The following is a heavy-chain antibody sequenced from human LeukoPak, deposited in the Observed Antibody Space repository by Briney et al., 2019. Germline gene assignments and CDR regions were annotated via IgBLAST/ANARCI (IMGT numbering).Heavy chain of an antibody. V-gene: IGHV4-59*12. J-gene: IGHJ4*02. CDR1: GGSISNDY. CDR3: ARVAAALLDY. Sequence: PSETLSLTCTVSGGSISNDYWSWIRQTPGKGLEWIGYIYHSGSTNSNPSLKSRVTISVDTSKNQFSLKLSSVTAADTAVYYCARVAAALLDYWGQGTLVTVSS. D-gene: IGHD6-13*01. CDR2: IYHSGST.